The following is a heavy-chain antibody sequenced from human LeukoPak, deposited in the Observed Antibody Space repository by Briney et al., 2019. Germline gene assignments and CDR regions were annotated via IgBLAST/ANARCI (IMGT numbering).Heavy chain of an antibody. D-gene: IGHD4-23*01. V-gene: IGHV4-4*07. CDR3: ARVFGGPVSRRFDP. J-gene: IGHJ5*02. Sequence: SETLSLTCTVSGGSIKSYYWSWIRQPAGKGLEWIGRIYTSGSTNYNPSLKSRVTISVDTSKNQFSLKLSSVTAADTAVYYCARVFGGPVSRRFDPWGQGTLVTVSS. CDR2: IYTSGST. CDR1: GGSIKSYY.